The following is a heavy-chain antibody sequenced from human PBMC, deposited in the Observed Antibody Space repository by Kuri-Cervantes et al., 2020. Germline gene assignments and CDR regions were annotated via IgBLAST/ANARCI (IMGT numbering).Heavy chain of an antibody. D-gene: IGHD5-24*01. CDR1: GVSFNDYY. J-gene: IGHJ3*02. CDR3: TRVRRDVYNSYAFDI. CDR2: IRGKAYGGTT. V-gene: IGHV3-49*04. Sequence: LTCAVYGVSFNDYYWTWVRQAPGKGREWVGFIRGKAYGGTTEYAESGKGRVTIPRDESKSIAYLQMNSLKTEDTAVYDCTRVRRDVYNSYAFDIWGQGTMVTVSS.